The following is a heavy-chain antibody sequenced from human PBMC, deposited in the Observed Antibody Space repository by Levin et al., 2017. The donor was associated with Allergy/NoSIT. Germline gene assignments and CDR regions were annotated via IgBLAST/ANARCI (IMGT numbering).Heavy chain of an antibody. J-gene: IGHJ5*02. Sequence: GESLKISCKASGYTFSGNYMHWVRQAPGQGLEWMGWINPNSGGTNYAQKFQGRVTMTRDTSISTAYMELYRLRSDDTAVYYCAIGAPRELPSGGSWGQGTLVTVSS. CDR3: AIGAPRELPSGGS. CDR1: GYTFSGNY. CDR2: INPNSGGT. V-gene: IGHV1-2*02. D-gene: IGHD1-26*01.